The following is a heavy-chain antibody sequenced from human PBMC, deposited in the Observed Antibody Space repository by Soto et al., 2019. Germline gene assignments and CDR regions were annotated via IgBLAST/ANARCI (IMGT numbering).Heavy chain of an antibody. Sequence: GGSLRLSCATSGLTFSNYGMSWVRQAPGGGLEWVSSMSGSSSTTYYADSVSGRFTISRDDSKNTLYPQMNSLKTEDTAVYYCTTDPGELLWFGELLSAFDYWGQGTLVTVSS. CDR3: TTDPGELLWFGELLSAFDY. D-gene: IGHD3-10*01. J-gene: IGHJ4*02. CDR2: MSGSSSTT. V-gene: IGHV3-23*01. CDR1: GLTFSNYG.